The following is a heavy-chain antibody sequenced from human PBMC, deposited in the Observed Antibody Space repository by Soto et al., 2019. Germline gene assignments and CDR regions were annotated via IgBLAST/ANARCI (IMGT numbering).Heavy chain of an antibody. CDR1: GGTFSSYA. CDR3: ARGIAVAGTPSFDY. V-gene: IGHV1-69*13. Sequence: ASVKVSCKASGGTFSSYAISWVRQAPGQGLEWMGGIIPIFGTANYAQKFQGRVTITADESTSTAYMELSSLRSEDTAVYYCARGIAVAGTPSFDYWGQGTLVTVSS. J-gene: IGHJ4*02. D-gene: IGHD6-19*01. CDR2: IIPIFGTA.